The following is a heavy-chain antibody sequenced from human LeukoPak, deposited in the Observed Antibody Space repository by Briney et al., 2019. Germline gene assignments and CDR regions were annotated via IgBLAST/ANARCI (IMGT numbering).Heavy chain of an antibody. CDR1: GLTFSIHW. D-gene: IGHD4-17*01. CDR2: INQDGSDK. Sequence: PGGSLRLSCAASGLTFSIHWMNWVRQAPGKGLECVANINQDGSDKYYVDSVKGRFTISRDNTKNSLYLQMNSLRAGDTAVYYCARDGTTVSPAVWGKGTTVTVSS. V-gene: IGHV3-7*01. J-gene: IGHJ6*04. CDR3: ARDGTTVSPAV.